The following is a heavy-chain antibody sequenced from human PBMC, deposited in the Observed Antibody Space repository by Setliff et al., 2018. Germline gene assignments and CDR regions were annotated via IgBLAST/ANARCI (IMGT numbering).Heavy chain of an antibody. CDR3: AKCSSWHGHYPHFNY. CDR2: ISGRGGST. D-gene: IGHD4-17*01. CDR1: GFTFNTYS. J-gene: IGHJ4*02. Sequence: GGSLRLSCVTSGFTFNTYSMSWVRQAPGEGLQWVSTISGRGGSTFYADSVRGRFTISRDNAKNSLYLQLNSLRAEDTAIYYCAKCSSWHGHYPHFNYWGQGTLVTVSS. V-gene: IGHV3-23*01.